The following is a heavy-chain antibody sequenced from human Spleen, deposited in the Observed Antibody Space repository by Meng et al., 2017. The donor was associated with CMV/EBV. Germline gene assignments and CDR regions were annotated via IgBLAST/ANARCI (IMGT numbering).Heavy chain of an antibody. CDR3: ARDRGVVITNSMAFDI. J-gene: IGHJ3*02. Sequence: GGSLRLSCAASGFTFSSYSMNWVRQAPGKGLEWVSSISSSSSYIYYADSVKGRFTISRDNAKNTLYLQMNSLRVEDTAVYYCARDRGVVITNSMAFDIWGQGTVVTVSS. D-gene: IGHD3-22*01. CDR1: GFTFSSYS. V-gene: IGHV3-21*01. CDR2: ISSSSSYI.